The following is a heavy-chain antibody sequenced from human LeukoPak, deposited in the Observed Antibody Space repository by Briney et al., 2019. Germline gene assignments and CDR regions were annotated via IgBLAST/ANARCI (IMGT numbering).Heavy chain of an antibody. CDR1: GFTFSSYS. D-gene: IGHD3-9*01. CDR2: ISSSSSYI. J-gene: IGHJ4*02. V-gene: IGHV3-21*01. CDR3: ARDYRPLRHFDWLSNRHLDY. Sequence: PGGSLRLSCAASGFTFSSYSMNWVRQAPGKGLEWVSSISSSSSYIYYADSVKGRFTISRDNAKNSLYLQMNSLRAEDTAVYYCARDYRPLRHFDWLSNRHLDYWGQGTLVTVSS.